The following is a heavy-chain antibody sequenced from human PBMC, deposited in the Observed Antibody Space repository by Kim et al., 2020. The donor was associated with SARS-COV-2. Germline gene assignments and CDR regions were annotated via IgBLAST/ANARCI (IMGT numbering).Heavy chain of an antibody. CDR3: AKDPYYYGSGIPIWFDP. V-gene: IGHV3-30*18. J-gene: IGHJ5*02. D-gene: IGHD3-10*01. CDR2: ISYDGSNK. CDR1: GFTFSSYG. Sequence: GGSLRLSCAASGFTFSSYGMHWVRQAPGKGLEWVAVISYDGSNKYYADSVKGRFTISRDNSKNTLYLQMNSLRAEDTAVYYCAKDPYYYGSGIPIWFDPWGQGTLVTVSS.